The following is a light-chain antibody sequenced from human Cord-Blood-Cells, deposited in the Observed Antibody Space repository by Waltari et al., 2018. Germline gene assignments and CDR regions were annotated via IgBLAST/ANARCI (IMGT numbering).Light chain of an antibody. CDR1: SSDVGSYNP. J-gene: IGLJ2*01. Sequence: QSALTQPASVSGYPGQSITISCTGTSSDVGSYNPVSWYQQHPGKATRLMIYEGSNRPSGVSNRFSGSKSGNTASLTISGLQAEDEADYYCCSYAGSSTYVVFGGGTKLTVL. CDR3: CSYAGSSTYVV. CDR2: EGS. V-gene: IGLV2-23*01.